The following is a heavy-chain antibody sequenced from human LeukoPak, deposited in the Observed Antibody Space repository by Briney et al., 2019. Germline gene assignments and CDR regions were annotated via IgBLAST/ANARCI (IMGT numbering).Heavy chain of an antibody. Sequence: GGSLRLSCAASGFMFDGYGMSWVRQAPGKGLEWVSGINWNGGRTGYADSVKGRFTISRDNAKNSLYLQMNSLRAEDTALCYCARDYDYGDYPGYWGQGTLVTVSS. CDR1: GFMFDGYG. J-gene: IGHJ4*02. D-gene: IGHD4-17*01. V-gene: IGHV3-20*04. CDR3: ARDYDYGDYPGY. CDR2: INWNGGRT.